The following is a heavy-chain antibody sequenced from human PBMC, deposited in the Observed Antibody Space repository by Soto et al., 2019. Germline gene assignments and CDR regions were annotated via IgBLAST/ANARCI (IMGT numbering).Heavy chain of an antibody. Sequence: GGSLRLSCAASGFTFSSYGMHWVRQAPGKGLEWVAVISYDGSNKYYADSVKGRFTISRDNSKNTLYLQMNSLRAEDTAVYYCAKGGYCSSTSCYPYYYYYGMDVWGQGTTVTVSS. D-gene: IGHD2-2*03. V-gene: IGHV3-30*18. CDR1: GFTFSSYG. J-gene: IGHJ6*02. CDR2: ISYDGSNK. CDR3: AKGGYCSSTSCYPYYYYYGMDV.